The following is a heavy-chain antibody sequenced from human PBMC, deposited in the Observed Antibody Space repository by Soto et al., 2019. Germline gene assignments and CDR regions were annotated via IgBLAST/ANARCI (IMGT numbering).Heavy chain of an antibody. J-gene: IGHJ5*02. CDR3: ARGRYYDGPQDL. CDR2: VTATAESA. Sequence: PGGSLRLSCTPFGFNFDAYAMSWVRQAPGKGLEWVSAVTATAESAYYTDSVRGRFIITRDNPDNMLYLQMSSLRVEDTAIYFCARGRYYDGPQDLWGRGTQVAVSS. D-gene: IGHD3-10*01. CDR1: GFNFDAYA. V-gene: IGHV3-23*01.